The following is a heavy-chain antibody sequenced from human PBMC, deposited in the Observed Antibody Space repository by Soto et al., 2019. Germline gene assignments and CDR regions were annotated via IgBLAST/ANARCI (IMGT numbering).Heavy chain of an antibody. CDR2: INGEGTTT. CDR1: GFTFNGYW. V-gene: IGHV3-74*01. CDR3: ARGLYHKWGQDY. J-gene: IGHJ4*02. D-gene: IGHD7-27*01. Sequence: PGGALRLSCAASGFTFNGYWVHWVRQAPRKGLVWVSRINGEGTTTNYADSVKGRFAISRDNAQNTLYLQMNSLRADDTAVYYCARGLYHKWGQDYWGQGTLVTVS.